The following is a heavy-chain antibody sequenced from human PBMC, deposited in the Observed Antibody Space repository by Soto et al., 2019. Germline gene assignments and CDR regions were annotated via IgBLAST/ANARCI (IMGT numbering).Heavy chain of an antibody. CDR1: GFTFSDYY. V-gene: IGHV3-11*01. CDR2: ISSSGSTI. CDR3: ARGGGIAVATSYYYYGMDV. J-gene: IGHJ6*02. Sequence: GGSLRLSCAASGFTFSDYYMSWIRQDPGKGLEWVSYISSSGSTIYYADSVKGRFTISRDNAKNSLYLQMNSLRAEDTAVYYCARGGGIAVATSYYYYGMDVWGQGTTVTVSS. D-gene: IGHD6-19*01.